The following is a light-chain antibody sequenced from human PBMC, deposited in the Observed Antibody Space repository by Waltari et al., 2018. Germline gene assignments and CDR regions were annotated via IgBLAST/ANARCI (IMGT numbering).Light chain of an antibody. V-gene: IGLV2-14*01. J-gene: IGLJ2*01. CDR3: SSQSSNNVVL. CDR1: SNDVGGYNS. CDR2: DVS. Sequence: QSALTQPASVSGSPGQSVTIFCTGTSNDVGGYNSVSLYQEHPGQAPRVIIYDVSDRPSGVSDGCSGSKSGNTASLTISGLQAEDEADYYCSSQSSNNVVLFGGGTKLTVL.